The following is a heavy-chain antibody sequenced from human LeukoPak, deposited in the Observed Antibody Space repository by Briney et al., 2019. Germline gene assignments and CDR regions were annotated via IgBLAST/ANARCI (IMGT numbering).Heavy chain of an antibody. Sequence: SGGSLRLSCAASGFTFSSYVMHWVRQAPGKGLEWVAVIWYDGSNKYYADSVKGRFTISRDNSKNTLYLQMNGLRAEDTAVYYCARDRKGSGLEPTSIPDYWGQGTLVTVSS. J-gene: IGHJ4*02. CDR3: ARDRKGSGLEPTSIPDY. D-gene: IGHD1-1*01. V-gene: IGHV3-33*01. CDR2: IWYDGSNK. CDR1: GFTFSSYV.